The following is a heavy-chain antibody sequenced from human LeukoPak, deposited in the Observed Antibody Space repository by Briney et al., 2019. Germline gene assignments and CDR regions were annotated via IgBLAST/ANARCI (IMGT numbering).Heavy chain of an antibody. CDR2: ISGSGGST. Sequence: GGSLRLSCAASGFTFTNSALSWVRQAPGKGLQWVSDISGSGGSTYYADSVKGRFTISRDNSKNTLYLQMNSLKSEDTAVYYCTTELDVRPNHYWGQGTLVTVSS. CDR3: TTELDVRPNHY. V-gene: IGHV3-23*01. D-gene: IGHD1-14*01. J-gene: IGHJ4*02. CDR1: GFTFTNSA.